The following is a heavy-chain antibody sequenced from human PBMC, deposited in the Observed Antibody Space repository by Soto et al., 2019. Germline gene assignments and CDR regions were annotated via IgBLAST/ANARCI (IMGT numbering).Heavy chain of an antibody. CDR3: AKGNDALDI. J-gene: IGHJ3*02. CDR1: GGAFRMSA. V-gene: IGHV1-69*01. CDR2: IIPVYVGA. Sequence: QMQLVQSGAEVKKPGSSVKVSCRASGGAFRMSAISWVRQAPGQGLEWMGGIIPVYVGANYAQRFQGRVKISADESTRTVYMELRRLRVQDTAMYYCAKGNDALDIWGQGTMVTVSS.